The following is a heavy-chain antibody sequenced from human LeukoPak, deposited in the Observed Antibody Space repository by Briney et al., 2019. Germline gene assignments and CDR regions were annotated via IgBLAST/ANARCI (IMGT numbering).Heavy chain of an antibody. D-gene: IGHD2-2*01. V-gene: IGHV4-59*01. CDR1: GGSISSYC. CDR2: IYYSGST. Sequence: SETLSLTCTVSGGSISSYCWSWIRQPPGKGLEWIGYIYYSGSTNYNPSLKSRVTISVDTSKNQLSLKMRSVTAADTAVYYCARGVVPGAVVGFDPWGQGTLVTVSS. CDR3: ARGVVPGAVVGFDP. J-gene: IGHJ5*02.